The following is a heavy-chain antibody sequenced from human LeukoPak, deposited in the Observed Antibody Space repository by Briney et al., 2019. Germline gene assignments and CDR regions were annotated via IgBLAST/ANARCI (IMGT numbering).Heavy chain of an antibody. D-gene: IGHD6-19*01. V-gene: IGHV4-38-2*02. J-gene: IGHJ4*02. CDR2: IYHSGST. CDR3: ARAGGSGLIDY. Sequence: KASETLSLTCTVSGYSISSGYYWGWIRQPPEKGLEWIGSIYHSGSTYYNPSLKSRVTISVDTSKNQFSLKLSSVTAADTAVYYCARAGGSGLIDYWGQGTLVTVSS. CDR1: GYSISSGYY.